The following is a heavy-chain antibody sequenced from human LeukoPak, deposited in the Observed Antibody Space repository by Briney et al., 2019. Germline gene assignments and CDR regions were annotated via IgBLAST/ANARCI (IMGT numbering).Heavy chain of an antibody. V-gene: IGHV1-69*04. CDR2: IIPILGIA. J-gene: IGHJ6*02. Sequence: GASVKVSCKASGYTFTIYAMHWVRQAPGQGLEWMGRIIPILGIANYAQKFQGRVTITADKSTSTAYMELSSLRSEDTAVYYCARDLWTAAAGTIYYYGMDVWGQGTTVTVSS. D-gene: IGHD6-13*01. CDR1: GYTFTIYA. CDR3: ARDLWTAAAGTIYYYGMDV.